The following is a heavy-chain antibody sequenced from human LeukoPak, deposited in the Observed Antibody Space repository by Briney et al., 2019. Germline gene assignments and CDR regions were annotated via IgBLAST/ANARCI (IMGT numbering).Heavy chain of an antibody. V-gene: IGHV3-30-3*01. J-gene: IGHJ4*02. CDR1: GFTFRTSA. CDR3: ARGGITMIVVVITPFDY. CDR2: ISYDGSNK. Sequence: GGSLRLSCIASGFTFRTSAMDWIRQAPGKGLEWVAVISYDGSNKYYADSVKGRFTISRDNSKNTLYLQMNSLRAEDTAVYYCARGGITMIVVVITPFDYWGQGTLVTVSS. D-gene: IGHD3-22*01.